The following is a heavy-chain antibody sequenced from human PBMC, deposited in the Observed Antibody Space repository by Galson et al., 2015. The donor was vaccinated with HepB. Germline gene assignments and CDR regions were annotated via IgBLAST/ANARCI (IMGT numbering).Heavy chain of an antibody. CDR1: GFTFSSYW. CDR2: IKQDGSEK. D-gene: IGHD3-16*02. CDR3: ARDAFGGVIAPFDY. J-gene: IGHJ4*02. V-gene: IGHV3-7*03. Sequence: SLRLSCAASGFTFSSYWMSWVRQAPGKGLEWVANIKQDGSEKYYVDSVKGRFTISRDNAKNSLYLQMNSLRAEDTAVYYCARDAFGGVIAPFDYWGQGTLVTVSS.